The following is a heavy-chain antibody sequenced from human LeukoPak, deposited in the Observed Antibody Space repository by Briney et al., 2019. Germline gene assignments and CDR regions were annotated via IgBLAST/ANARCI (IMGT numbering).Heavy chain of an antibody. Sequence: GGSLRLSCEASGFTFSNYGIHWVRQAPGKGLEWVSAISTSGDSTYYADSVKGRFTISRGNSKNTLYLQMNSLRAEDTAVYSCAYSSSTFTWYFDYWGQGTLVTVSS. J-gene: IGHJ4*02. CDR1: GFTFSNYG. D-gene: IGHD2-2*01. CDR2: ISTSGDST. CDR3: AYSSSTFTWYFDY. V-gene: IGHV3-23*01.